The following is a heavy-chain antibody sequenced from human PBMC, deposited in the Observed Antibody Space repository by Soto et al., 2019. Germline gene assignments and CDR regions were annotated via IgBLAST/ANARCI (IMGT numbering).Heavy chain of an antibody. Sequence: ETLSLTCTVSGGSISSYYWSWIRQPPGKGLEWIGYIYYSGSTNYNPSLKSRVTISVDTSKNQFSLKLSSVTAADTAVYYCARGGDYYDSSGYFDYWGQGTLVTVSS. CDR3: ARGGDYYDSSGYFDY. D-gene: IGHD3-22*01. CDR1: GGSISSYY. CDR2: IYYSGST. V-gene: IGHV4-59*01. J-gene: IGHJ4*02.